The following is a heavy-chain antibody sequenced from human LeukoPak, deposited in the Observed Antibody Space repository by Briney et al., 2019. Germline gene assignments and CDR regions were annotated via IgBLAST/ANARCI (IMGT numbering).Heavy chain of an antibody. CDR1: GYTFTSQG. D-gene: IGHD3-10*01. CDR3: ARDRPLLLWFGEYYYMDV. V-gene: IGHV1-18*01. J-gene: IGHJ6*03. Sequence: ASVKVSCKASGYTFTSQGISWVRQAPGQGLEWMGWISAYNGNTNYAQKFQGRVIMTTDTSTSTVYMELRSLRSDDTAVYFCARDRPLLLWFGEYYYMDVWGKGTTVTISS. CDR2: ISAYNGNT.